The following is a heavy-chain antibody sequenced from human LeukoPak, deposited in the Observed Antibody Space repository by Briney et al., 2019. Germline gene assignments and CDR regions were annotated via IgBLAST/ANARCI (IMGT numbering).Heavy chain of an antibody. CDR2: IRYDASNK. CDR1: GFTFGSYS. V-gene: IGHV3-30*02. J-gene: IGHJ4*02. CDR3: VKDLGRLYSGSGGESGY. D-gene: IGHD3-10*01. Sequence: GGSLRLSCAASGFTFGSYSMNWVRQAPGKGLEWVAFIRYDASNKYYADSVKGRFTIARDNSKNTLFLQLNSLRTEDTAVYYCVKDLGRLYSGSGGESGYWGQGTLVTVSS.